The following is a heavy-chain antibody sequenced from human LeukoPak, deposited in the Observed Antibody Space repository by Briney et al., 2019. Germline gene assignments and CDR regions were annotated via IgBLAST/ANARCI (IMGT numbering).Heavy chain of an antibody. Sequence: GGSLRLSCAASGFTFSSYAMSWVRQAPGKGLEWVSAISGSGGSTYYADSVKGRFTISRDNSKNTLYLQMNSLRAEDTAVYYCARTLGYCSSTSCPPRGFDPWGQGTLVTVSS. J-gene: IGHJ5*02. CDR2: ISGSGGST. CDR1: GFTFSSYA. D-gene: IGHD2-2*01. CDR3: ARTLGYCSSTSCPPRGFDP. V-gene: IGHV3-23*01.